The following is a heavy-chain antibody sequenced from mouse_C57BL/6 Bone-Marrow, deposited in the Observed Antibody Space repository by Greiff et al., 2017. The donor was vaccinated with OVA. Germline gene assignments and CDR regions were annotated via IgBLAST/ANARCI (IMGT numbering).Heavy chain of an antibody. D-gene: IGHD1-1*01. CDR1: GYTFTSYW. CDR3: ARKVLRGYCGV. J-gene: IGHJ1*03. V-gene: IGHV1-55*01. CDR2: IYPGSGST. Sequence: VQLQESGAELVKPGASVKMSCKASGYTFTSYWITWVKQRPGQGLEWIGDIYPGSGSTNYNEKFKSKATLTVDTSYSTAYMQLSSLTSEDSAVYYCARKVLRGYCGVWGTGTTVTVSS.